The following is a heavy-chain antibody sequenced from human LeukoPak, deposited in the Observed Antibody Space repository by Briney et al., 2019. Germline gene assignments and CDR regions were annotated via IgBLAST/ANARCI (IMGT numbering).Heavy chain of an antibody. CDR3: ARHAPYCSGGSCYSDY. CDR2: IYYSGST. CDR1: GGSISSYY. V-gene: IGHV4-59*08. J-gene: IGHJ4*02. D-gene: IGHD2-15*01. Sequence: PSETLSLTCTVSGGSISSYYWSWIRQPPGKGLEWIGYIYYSGSTNYNPSLKSRVTISVDTSKNQFSLKLSSVTAADTAVYYCARHAPYCSGGSCYSDYWGQGTLVTVSS.